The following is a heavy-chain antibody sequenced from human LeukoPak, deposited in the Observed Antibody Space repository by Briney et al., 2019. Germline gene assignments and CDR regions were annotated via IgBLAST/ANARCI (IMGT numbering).Heavy chain of an antibody. CDR3: ARASLLWFGESDDAFDI. D-gene: IGHD3-10*01. CDR2: IYHSGST. Sequence: PSETLSLTCTVSGYSISSGYYWGWIRQPLGKGLEWIGSIYHSGSTYYNPSLKSRVTISVDTSKNQFSLKLSSVTAADTAVYYCARASLLWFGESDDAFDIWGQGTMVTVSS. V-gene: IGHV4-38-2*02. J-gene: IGHJ3*02. CDR1: GYSISSGYY.